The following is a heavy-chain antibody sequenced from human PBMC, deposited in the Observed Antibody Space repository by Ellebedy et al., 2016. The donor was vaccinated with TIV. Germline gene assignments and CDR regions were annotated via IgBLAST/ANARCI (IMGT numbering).Heavy chain of an antibody. V-gene: IGHV5-10-1*01. J-gene: IGHJ4*02. D-gene: IGHD1-26*01. Sequence: GESLKISCKGSGYSFSTFWVIWVRQRPGNGLASMGRIDPRDSYTNYSPSFQGHVTMSADTSISTAYLEWSSLKASDTAIYYCARYSGSYGGYDYWGQGTLVTVSS. CDR3: ARYSGSYGGYDY. CDR2: IDPRDSYT. CDR1: GYSFSTFW.